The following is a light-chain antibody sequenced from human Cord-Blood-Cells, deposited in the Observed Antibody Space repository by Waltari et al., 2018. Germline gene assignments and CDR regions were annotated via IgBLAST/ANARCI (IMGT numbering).Light chain of an antibody. CDR3: CSYAGSSTYV. Sequence: QSALPQPASVSGSPGQSINISCTVTSSHVGSYNLVSWYQQHPGKAPKLMIYEVSKRPSGVSNRFSGSKSGNTASLTISGLQAEDEADYYCCSYAGSSTYVFGTGTKVTVL. CDR1: SSHVGSYNL. V-gene: IGLV2-23*02. J-gene: IGLJ1*01. CDR2: EVS.